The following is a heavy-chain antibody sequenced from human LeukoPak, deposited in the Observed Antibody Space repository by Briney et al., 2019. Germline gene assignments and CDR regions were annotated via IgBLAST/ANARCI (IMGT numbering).Heavy chain of an antibody. CDR2: IKQDGSEK. Sequence: LPGGSLRLSCAASGFTFSSYAMSWVRQPPGKGPEWVANIKQDGSEKFYADSVKGRFTISRDNAENSLYLQMNSLTDEDTAVFHCVRTTWGERGMQWYFDHWGQGILVTVSS. J-gene: IGHJ4*02. D-gene: IGHD6-19*01. V-gene: IGHV3-7*01. CDR1: GFTFSSYA. CDR3: VRTTWGERGMQWYFDH.